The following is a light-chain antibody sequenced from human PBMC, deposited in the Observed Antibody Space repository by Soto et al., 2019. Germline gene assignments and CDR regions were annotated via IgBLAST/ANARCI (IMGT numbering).Light chain of an antibody. J-gene: IGKJ4*01. CDR1: QTVLFSSNNKNY. Sequence: DIVMTQSPDFLAVSLGERATINCKSSQTVLFSSNNKNYVAWYQQKPGQPPKLLIYWASIRDSGVPDRFSGSGSGTDFTPTISSLQAEDVAVYYCQQYYSTPLTFGGGTKVEIK. V-gene: IGKV4-1*01. CDR3: QQYYSTPLT. CDR2: WAS.